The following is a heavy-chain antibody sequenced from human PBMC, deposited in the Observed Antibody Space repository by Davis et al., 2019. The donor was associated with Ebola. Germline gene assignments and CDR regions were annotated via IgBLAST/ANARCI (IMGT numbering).Heavy chain of an antibody. CDR3: ARVGSGWYYYDY. Sequence: GESLKISCSASGFTLSSYAMHWVRQAPGKGLEYVSAISSNGGSTYYADSVKGRFTISRDNSKNTLYLQMSSLRAEDTAVYYCARVGSGWYYYDYWGQGTLVTVSS. V-gene: IGHV3-64D*08. CDR2: ISSNGGST. CDR1: GFTLSSYA. D-gene: IGHD6-19*01. J-gene: IGHJ4*02.